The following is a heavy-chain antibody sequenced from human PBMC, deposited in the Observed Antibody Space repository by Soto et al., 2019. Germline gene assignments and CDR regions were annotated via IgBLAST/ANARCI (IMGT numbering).Heavy chain of an antibody. CDR3: VRDVTETLPTGHIMAAGRFDL. CDR1: GGSFSGYY. CDR2: INHSGST. V-gene: IGHV4-34*01. Sequence: SETLSLTCAVYGGSFSGYYWSWIRQPPGKGLEWIGEINHSGSTNYNPSLKSRVTISVDTSKKQCTLSLTSVTAADTAVYYCVRDVTETLPTGHIMAAGRFDLWGQGALVTVSS. J-gene: IGHJ4*02. D-gene: IGHD2-21*01.